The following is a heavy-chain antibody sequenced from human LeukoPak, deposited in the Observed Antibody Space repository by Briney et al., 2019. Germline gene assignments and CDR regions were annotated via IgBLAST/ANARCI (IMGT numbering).Heavy chain of an antibody. CDR2: ISSSSSYI. CDR3: TTTGIAVAPGD. CDR1: GFTFSSYS. Sequence: GGSLRLSCAASGFTFSSYSMNWVRQAPGKGLEWVSSISSSSSYIYYADSVKGRFTISRDNAKNSLYLQMNSLKTEDTAVYYCTTTGIAVAPGDWGQGTLVTVSS. J-gene: IGHJ4*02. D-gene: IGHD6-19*01. V-gene: IGHV3-21*03.